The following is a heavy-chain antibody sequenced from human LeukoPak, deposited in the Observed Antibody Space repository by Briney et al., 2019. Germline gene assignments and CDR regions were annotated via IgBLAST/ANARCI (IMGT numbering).Heavy chain of an antibody. J-gene: IGHJ5*02. CDR1: GYIFTHRY. CDR3: ARDRDYYGSGFSPKWFDP. CDR2: INPNSGGT. Sequence: ASVEVSCKASGYIFTHRYIHWVRQACGQGLEGMGWINPNSGGTNYAQKFQDRVTMTRDTSISTAYMELSRLRSDDTAVYYCARDRDYYGSGFSPKWFDPWGQGTLVTVAS. V-gene: IGHV1-2*02. D-gene: IGHD3-10*01.